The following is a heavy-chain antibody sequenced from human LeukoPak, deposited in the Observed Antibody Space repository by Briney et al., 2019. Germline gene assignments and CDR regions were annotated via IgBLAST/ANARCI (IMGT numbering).Heavy chain of an antibody. CDR3: ATHSGYEYYYYYYYMDV. D-gene: IGHD5-12*01. CDR1: GGSFSGYY. CDR2: INHSGST. Sequence: SETLSLTSAVYGGSFSGYYWSWIRQPPGKGLEWIGEINHSGSTNYNPSLKSRVTISVETSKNQFSLKLSSVTAAATAVYYCATHSGYEYYYYYYYMDVWGKGTTVTVSS. J-gene: IGHJ6*03. V-gene: IGHV4-34*01.